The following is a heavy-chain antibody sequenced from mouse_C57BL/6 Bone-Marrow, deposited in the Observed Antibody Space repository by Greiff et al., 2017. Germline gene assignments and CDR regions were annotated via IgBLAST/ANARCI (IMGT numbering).Heavy chain of an antibody. V-gene: IGHV5-6*02. J-gene: IGHJ3*01. CDR2: ISSGGSYT. CDR3: ARQPY. CDR1: GFTFSSYG. Sequence: EVKLVESGGDLVKPGGSLKLSCAASGFTFSSYGMSWVRQTPDKRLEWVATISSGGSYTYYPDSVKGRFTISRDNAKNTLYLQMSRLKSEDTAMYYCARQPYWGQGTLVTVSA.